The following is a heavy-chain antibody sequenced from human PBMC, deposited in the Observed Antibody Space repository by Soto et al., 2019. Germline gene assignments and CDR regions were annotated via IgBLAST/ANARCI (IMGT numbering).Heavy chain of an antibody. CDR3: ARYDCSGGSCFTNWFDP. D-gene: IGHD2-15*01. CDR1: GYSFTSYL. CDR2: IDPSDSYT. Sequence: ESLKISCKGSGYSFTSYLISWVRQMPGKGLEWMGRIDPSDSYTNYSPSFQGHVTISADKSISTAYLQWSSLKASDTAMYYCARYDCSGGSCFTNWFDPWGQGTLVTVSS. J-gene: IGHJ5*02. V-gene: IGHV5-10-1*01.